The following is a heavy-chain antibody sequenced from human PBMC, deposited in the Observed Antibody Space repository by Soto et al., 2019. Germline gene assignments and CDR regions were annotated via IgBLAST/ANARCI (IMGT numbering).Heavy chain of an antibody. CDR3: ARGRRDGYKTDFDY. CDR1: GYTFTSYD. V-gene: IGHV1-8*01. J-gene: IGHJ4*02. D-gene: IGHD5-12*01. CDR2: MNPNSGNT. Sequence: VASVKVSCKASGYTFTSYDINWVRQATGQGLEWMGWMNPNSGNTGYAQKFQGRVTMTRNTSISTAYMELSSLRSEDTAVYYCARGRRDGYKTDFDYWGQGTLVTVSS.